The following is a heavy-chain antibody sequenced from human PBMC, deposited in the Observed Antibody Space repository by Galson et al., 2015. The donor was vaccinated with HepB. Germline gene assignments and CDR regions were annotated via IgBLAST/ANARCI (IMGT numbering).Heavy chain of an antibody. D-gene: IGHD2-15*01. CDR3: AKDLGDCSGGSCYRGGWFDP. CDR2: ISGSGGST. Sequence: SLRLSCAASGFTFSSYAMSWVRQAPGKGLEWVSAISGSGGSTYYADSVKGRFTISRDNSKNTLYLQMNSLRAEDTAVYYCAKDLGDCSGGSCYRGGWFDPWGQGTLVTVS. J-gene: IGHJ5*02. V-gene: IGHV3-23*01. CDR1: GFTFSSYA.